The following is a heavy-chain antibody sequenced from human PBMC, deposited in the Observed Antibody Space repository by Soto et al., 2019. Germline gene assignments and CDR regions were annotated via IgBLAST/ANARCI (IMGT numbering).Heavy chain of an antibody. CDR1: GFTFSDSG. V-gene: IGHV3-30*18. CDR3: AKDPWDTALGYYFEN. J-gene: IGHJ4*02. CDR2: ISYDGSNK. D-gene: IGHD5-18*01. Sequence: QVQLVESGGGVVQPGRSLRLSCAASGFTFSDSGMHWVRQAPGKGLEWVAVISYDGSNKYYADSVKGRFTISRDNSKNTLXMQMNSLRVEDTAMYYCAKDPWDTALGYYFENXGXXXL.